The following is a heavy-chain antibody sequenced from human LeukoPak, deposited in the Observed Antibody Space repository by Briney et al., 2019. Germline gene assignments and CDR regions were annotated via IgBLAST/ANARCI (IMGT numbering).Heavy chain of an antibody. Sequence: SETLSLTCTVSGDSVSNYYWSWIRQPPGKRLEWIGCIYYSESATYNPSLKSRVTVSLDTSKNQFFLKLSSVTAADTAVYYCARKRSFDLWGQGTLVTVSS. V-gene: IGHV4-59*02. CDR1: GDSVSNYY. D-gene: IGHD3-9*01. J-gene: IGHJ4*02. CDR2: IYYSESA. CDR3: ARKRSFDL.